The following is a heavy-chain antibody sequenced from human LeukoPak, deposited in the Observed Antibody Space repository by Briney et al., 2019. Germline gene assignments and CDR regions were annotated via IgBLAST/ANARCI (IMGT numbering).Heavy chain of an antibody. V-gene: IGHV3-23*01. CDR3: AKRAITMVRGVRYYYGMDV. Sequence: PGGSLRLSCAASGFAFSFYAMSWLRQPPGKGLEWVSTINANSGTTSYAASVRGRFTISRDNSKNTLYLQVNTLRADDTATYYCAKRAITMVRGVRYYYGMDVWGQGTTVTVSS. D-gene: IGHD3-10*01. CDR1: GFAFSFYA. J-gene: IGHJ6*02. CDR2: INANSGTT.